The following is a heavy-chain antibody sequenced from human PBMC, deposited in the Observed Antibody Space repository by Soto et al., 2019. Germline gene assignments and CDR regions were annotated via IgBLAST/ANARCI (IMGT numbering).Heavy chain of an antibody. D-gene: IGHD1-1*01. CDR1: GGSISSYY. V-gene: IGHV4-59*01. Sequence: PSGTLSLTCTVSGGSISSYYWSWIRQPQGKGLEWIGYIYYSGSTNYNPSLKSRVTISVDTSKNQFSLKLSSVTAADTAVYYCARDHDWNANYYYGMDVWGQGTTVTVSS. CDR3: ARDHDWNANYYYGMDV. J-gene: IGHJ6*02. CDR2: IYYSGST.